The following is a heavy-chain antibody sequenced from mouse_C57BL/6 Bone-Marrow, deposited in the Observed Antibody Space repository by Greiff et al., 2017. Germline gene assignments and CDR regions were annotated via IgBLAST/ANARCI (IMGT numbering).Heavy chain of an antibody. CDR2: IWWDDDK. CDR3: ARIVDDGYYDAMDY. V-gene: IGHV8-8*01. J-gene: IGHJ4*01. CDR1: GFSLSTFGMG. Sequence: QVTLKVSGPGILQPSQTLSLTCSFSGFSLSTFGMGVGWIRQPSGKGLEWLAHIWWDDDKYYKPALKSRLTISKDTSKNQVFLKIATVDTADTATYYCARIVDDGYYDAMDYWGQGTSVTVSS. D-gene: IGHD2-3*01.